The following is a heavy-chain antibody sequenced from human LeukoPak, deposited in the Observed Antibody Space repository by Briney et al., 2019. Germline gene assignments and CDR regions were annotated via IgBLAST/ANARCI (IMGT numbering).Heavy chain of an antibody. D-gene: IGHD3-16*01. J-gene: IGHJ1*01. CDR3: ARSRGKYFQR. CDR2: ITQGGSTI. V-gene: IGHV3-48*03. Sequence: GGSLRLSCEASGFTFSSYDMNWVRQAPGKGLQWIPHITQGGSTIYYADSVKGRFTIFRDNAKSSLYLQMDSLRVEDTAIYYCARSRGKYFQRWGQGTLVTVSS. CDR1: GFTFSSYD.